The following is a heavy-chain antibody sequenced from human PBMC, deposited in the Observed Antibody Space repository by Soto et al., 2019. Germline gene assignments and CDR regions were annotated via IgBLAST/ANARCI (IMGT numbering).Heavy chain of an antibody. V-gene: IGHV1-18*01. CDR3: VGRSNSWHVSDY. Sequence: QVQLVQSGAEVKKPGASVKVSCKASGYTFTSYGISWVRQAPGQGLEWMGWISAYNGNTNYAQKLQGRVTMTSDTSSITAYITLRRLRFDATAVYYRVGRSNSWHVSDYWVQGTLVTVSS. D-gene: IGHD6-13*01. CDR1: GYTFTSYG. CDR2: ISAYNGNT. J-gene: IGHJ4*02.